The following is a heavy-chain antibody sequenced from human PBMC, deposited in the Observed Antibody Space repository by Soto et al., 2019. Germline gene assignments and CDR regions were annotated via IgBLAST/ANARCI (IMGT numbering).Heavy chain of an antibody. V-gene: IGHV3-30*18. CDR1: GFTFSSYG. Sequence: RGYLRLSCAASGFTFSSYGMHWVRQAPGTGLEWVAVISYDGSNKYYADSVKGRFTISRDNSKNTLYLQMNSLRAEDTAVYYCAKGNYDSSGDYYYYYCMDVWGQGTTVTVTS. CDR2: ISYDGSNK. J-gene: IGHJ6*02. D-gene: IGHD3-22*01. CDR3: AKGNYDSSGDYYYYYCMDV.